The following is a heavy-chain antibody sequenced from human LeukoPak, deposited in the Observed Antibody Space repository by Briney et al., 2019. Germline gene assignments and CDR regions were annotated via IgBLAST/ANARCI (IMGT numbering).Heavy chain of an antibody. CDR3: ASGLRYFDWLLYVRFDY. CDR2: IYYSGST. CDR1: GGSISSSSYY. J-gene: IGHJ4*02. D-gene: IGHD3-9*01. V-gene: IGHV4-39*01. Sequence: SETLSPTCTVSGGSISSSSYYWGWIRQPPGKGLEWIGSIYYSGSTYYNPSLKSRVTISVDTSKNQFSLKLSSVTAADTAVYYCASGLRYFDWLLYVRFDYWGQGTLVTVSS.